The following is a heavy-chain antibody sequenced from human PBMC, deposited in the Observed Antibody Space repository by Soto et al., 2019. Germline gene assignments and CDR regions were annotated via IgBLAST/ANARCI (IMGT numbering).Heavy chain of an antibody. CDR1: GGSFSCYY. Sequence: PSETRSRTCAVYGGSFSCYYWSWIRQPPGKGLEWIGEINHSGSTNYNPSLKSRVTISEDTSKNQFSLKLLSVTTADTAVYFCAAGEASSRNLAPYYLDFWGQGTLVTVSS. V-gene: IGHV4-34*01. J-gene: IGHJ4*02. CDR3: AAGEASSRNLAPYYLDF. D-gene: IGHD6-13*01. CDR2: INHSGST.